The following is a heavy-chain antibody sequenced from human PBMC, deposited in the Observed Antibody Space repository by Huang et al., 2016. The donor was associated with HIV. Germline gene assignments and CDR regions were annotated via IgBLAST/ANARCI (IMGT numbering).Heavy chain of an antibody. Sequence: QVRLDQWGAGLLKPSETLTLTCAVYGDSLSGFFWSWIRQSPGRGLEWIGEITQSGRNNYNPSLKSRLTIAIDTSKKQFSLKLKSVTADDTSTYYCARGRGTSWSFFDTWGQGSFVTVSS. CDR1: GDSLSGFF. CDR3: ARGRGTSWSFFDT. J-gene: IGHJ5*02. D-gene: IGHD2-2*01. CDR2: ITQSGRN. V-gene: IGHV4-34*01.